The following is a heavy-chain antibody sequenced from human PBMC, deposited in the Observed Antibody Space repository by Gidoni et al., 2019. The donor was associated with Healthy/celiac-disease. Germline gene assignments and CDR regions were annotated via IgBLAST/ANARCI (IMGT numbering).Heavy chain of an antibody. D-gene: IGHD6-13*01. Sequence: QVQLQESGPGLVKPSETLSLPCTVSGGSISSYYWSWIRQPPGKGLEWIGYIYYSGSTNYNPSLKSRVTISGDTSKNQFSLKLSSVTAADTAVYYCARDSSIAAAGVYYFDYWGQGTLVTVSS. CDR1: GGSISSYY. CDR2: IYYSGST. V-gene: IGHV4-59*01. J-gene: IGHJ4*02. CDR3: ARDSSIAAAGVYYFDY.